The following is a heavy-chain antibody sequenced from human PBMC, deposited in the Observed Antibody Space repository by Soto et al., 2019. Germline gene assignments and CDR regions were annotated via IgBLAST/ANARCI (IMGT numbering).Heavy chain of an antibody. V-gene: IGHV3-33*05. CDR1: GFTFSGYG. Sequence: QVQLVESGGGVVQPGRSLRLSCAASGFTFSGYGMHWVRQAPGKGLEWVAVISHDETYIDYADSVKGRFTISRDSSKNVLFLQMDSLRVEDSAVYYCARDFDLVFDYWGQGTLVTVSS. J-gene: IGHJ4*02. D-gene: IGHD3-3*01. CDR2: ISHDETYI. CDR3: ARDFDLVFDY.